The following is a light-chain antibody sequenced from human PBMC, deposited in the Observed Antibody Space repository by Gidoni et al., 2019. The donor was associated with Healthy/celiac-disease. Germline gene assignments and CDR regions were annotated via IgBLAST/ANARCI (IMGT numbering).Light chain of an antibody. CDR1: SSDVGGYNY. CDR3: CSYAGSTRV. J-gene: IGLJ1*01. CDR2: DVS. V-gene: IGLV2-11*01. Sequence: QSALTQPRSVSGSPGQSVTISCTGTSSDVGGYNYVSWYQQPPGKAPKLRIYDVSNRPSGVPDRFSGSKSGNTASLTISGRQAEDEADYYCCSYAGSTRVFGTGTKVTVL.